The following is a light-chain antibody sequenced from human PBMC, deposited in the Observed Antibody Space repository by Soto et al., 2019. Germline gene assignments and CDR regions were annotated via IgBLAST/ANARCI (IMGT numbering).Light chain of an antibody. CDR1: QSVNTY. J-gene: IGKJ5*01. V-gene: IGKV3-11*01. Sequence: PGDSATLSCRASQSVNTYLAWYQQKPGLAPRLLIFDASERATGIPPRFSGSGSGTDFTLTINSLEPEDSAVYFCQQYTGPPTTFGQGTRLEIK. CDR3: QQYTGPPTT. CDR2: DAS.